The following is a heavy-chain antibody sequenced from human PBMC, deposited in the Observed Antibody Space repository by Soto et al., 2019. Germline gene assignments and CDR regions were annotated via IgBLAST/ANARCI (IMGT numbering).Heavy chain of an antibody. CDR1: GGSFSGYY. D-gene: IGHD6-13*01. Sequence: QVQLQQWGAGLLKPSETLSLTCAVYGGSFSGYYWSWIRQPPGKGLEWIGEINHSGSTNYNPSLRSGVTLSVHTPKTHSPRRLSSVPAAATAVYYCASAGLPDGCFAPGGQGPLVTFPS. V-gene: IGHV4-34*01. J-gene: IGHJ5*02. CDR3: ASAGLPDGCFAP. CDR2: INHSGST.